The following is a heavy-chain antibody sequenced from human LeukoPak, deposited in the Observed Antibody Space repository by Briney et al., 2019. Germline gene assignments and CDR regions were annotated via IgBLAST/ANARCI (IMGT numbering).Heavy chain of an antibody. CDR2: IYTSGST. J-gene: IGHJ4*02. CDR1: GGSISSGSYY. V-gene: IGHV4-61*02. CDR3: AREDTGEFDWLFDY. D-gene: IGHD3-9*01. Sequence: SETLSLTCTVSGGSISSGSYYWSWIRQPAWKGLEWIGRIYTSGSTNYNPSLKSRVTISVDTSKNQFSLKLSSVTAADTAVYYCAREDTGEFDWLFDYWGQGTLVTVSS.